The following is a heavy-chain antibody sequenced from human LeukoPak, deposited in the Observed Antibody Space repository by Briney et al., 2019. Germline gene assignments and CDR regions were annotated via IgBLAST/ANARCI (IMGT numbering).Heavy chain of an antibody. Sequence: PSETLSLTCTVSGGSIISSNYYWGWIRQPPGKGLEWIGSIYYSGNTYYNPSLKSRVTISVDTSKNHFSLKLSSVTAADTAVYYCARHFYETSGYLDYWGQGNLVTVSS. D-gene: IGHD3-22*01. CDR3: ARHFYETSGYLDY. J-gene: IGHJ4*02. V-gene: IGHV4-39*02. CDR2: IYYSGNT. CDR1: GGSIISSNYY.